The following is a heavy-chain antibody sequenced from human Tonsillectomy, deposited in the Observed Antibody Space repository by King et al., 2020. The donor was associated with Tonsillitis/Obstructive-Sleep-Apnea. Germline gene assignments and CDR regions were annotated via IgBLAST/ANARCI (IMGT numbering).Heavy chain of an antibody. CDR3: AKDAYYYDSSGYYGGFDY. CDR1: GFTFSSYA. CDR2: ISGSGGST. V-gene: IGHV3-23*04. Sequence: VQLVESGGGLVQPGGSLRLSCAASGFTFSSYAMSWVRQAPGKGLEWVSAISGSGGSTYYADSVKGRFTISRDNSKNTLYLQMNSLRAEDTAVYYCAKDAYYYDSSGYYGGFDYWGQGTLVPVSS. D-gene: IGHD3-22*01. J-gene: IGHJ4*02.